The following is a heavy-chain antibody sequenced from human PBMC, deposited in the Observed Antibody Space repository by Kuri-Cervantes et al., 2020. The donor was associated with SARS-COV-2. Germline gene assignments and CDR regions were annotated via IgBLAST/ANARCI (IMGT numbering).Heavy chain of an antibody. CDR3: AREGAAQSYYYYYMDV. CDR2: INPSGGST. CDR1: GYTFTSYY. D-gene: IGHD6-6*01. J-gene: IGHJ6*03. Sequence: ASVKVSCKASGYTFTSYYMHWVRQAPGQGLEWMGIINPSGGSTSYAQKFQGRVTMTRDTSTSTVYMELSSLRSEDTAVYYCAREGAAQSYYYYYMDVWGKGTTVTVSS. V-gene: IGHV1-46*01.